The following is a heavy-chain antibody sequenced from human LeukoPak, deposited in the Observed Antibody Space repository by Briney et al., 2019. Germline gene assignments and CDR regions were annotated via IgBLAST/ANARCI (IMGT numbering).Heavy chain of an antibody. J-gene: IGHJ4*02. CDR1: GFTFDDYA. V-gene: IGHV3-43D*03. CDR3: AEDSSVNFFYFDS. CDR2: ISRDGKNP. D-gene: IGHD3-3*01. Sequence: GGSLRLSCTASGFTFDDYAMHWVRQAPGKGLEWVSLISRDGKNPYYADSVKGRFTISRDNSKNSLFLQMNSLRTEDTALCYCAEDSSVNFFYFDSWGQGTLVTVSS.